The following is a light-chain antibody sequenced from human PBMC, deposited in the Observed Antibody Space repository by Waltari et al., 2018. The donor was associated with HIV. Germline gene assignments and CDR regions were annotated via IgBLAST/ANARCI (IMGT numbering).Light chain of an antibody. CDR1: ESISSN. CDR2: GAS. V-gene: IGKV3-15*01. J-gene: IGKJ2*01. CDR3: QQYSNWQYT. Sequence: EILMTLSPAIVSVSPGERVTLSCRASESISSNLAWYQQKHGQAPRLLIYGASTRATGIPARFSGSGSGTEFSLTIGSLQSEDFAVYYCQQYSNWQYTFGQGTKLEIK.